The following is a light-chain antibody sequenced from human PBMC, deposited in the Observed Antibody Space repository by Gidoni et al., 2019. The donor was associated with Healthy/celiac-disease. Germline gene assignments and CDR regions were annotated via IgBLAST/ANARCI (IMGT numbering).Light chain of an antibody. V-gene: IGKV1-9*01. CDR1: QGISSY. CDR3: QQLNSYPPT. CDR2: AAS. J-gene: IGKJ5*01. Sequence: IQLTEPPSSLSASVGDRVTITCRASQGISSYLAWYQQKPGKAPKLLIYAASTLQRGVPSRCSGSGSGTDFTLTISSLQPEDFATYYCQQLNSYPPTFGQRTRLEIK.